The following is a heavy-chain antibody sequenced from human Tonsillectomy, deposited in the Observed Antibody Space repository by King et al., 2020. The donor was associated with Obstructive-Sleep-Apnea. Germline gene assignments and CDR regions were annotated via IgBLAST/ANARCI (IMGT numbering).Heavy chain of an antibody. CDR1: GGSISSGGYY. CDR2: IHYSGST. J-gene: IGHJ5*02. Sequence: VQLQESGPGLVKPSQTLSLTCTVSGGSISSGGYYWSWIRQHPGQGLEWIGYIHYSGSTYYNPSLRSRVTISVDTSKHQFSLKLSSVTAADTAVYHCARDPGRSLDRGIVPLFSPVGWLDPWGPGVLVTVSS. D-gene: IGHD3-10*01. CDR3: ARDPGRSLDRGIVPLFSPVGWLDP. V-gene: IGHV4-31*03.